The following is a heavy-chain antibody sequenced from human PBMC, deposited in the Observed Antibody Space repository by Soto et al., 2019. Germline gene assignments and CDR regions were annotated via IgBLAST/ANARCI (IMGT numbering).Heavy chain of an antibody. Sequence: EVQLVESGGGLVQPGRSLRLSCAASGFTFDGYAMHWVRQVPGKGLEWISGISWDSGTLGYADSVKGRFIISRDDAKTSLVLQVNRLRGEDTALYYCIQARYPTMASPLAQGGQGTLVTVSS. CDR1: GFTFDGYA. CDR2: ISWDSGTL. CDR3: IQARYPTMASPLAQ. J-gene: IGHJ4*02. D-gene: IGHD1-1*01. V-gene: IGHV3-9*01.